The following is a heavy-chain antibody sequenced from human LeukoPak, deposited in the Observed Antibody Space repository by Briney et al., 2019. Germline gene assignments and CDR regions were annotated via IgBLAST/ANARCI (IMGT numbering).Heavy chain of an antibody. CDR2: INHSGST. CDR3: ARLFGFYSYGRFDY. Sequence: SETLSLTCAVYGGSFSGYYWSWLRQPPGKGLEWFGEINHSGSTNYNPSLKSRVTISVDTSKNQFSLKLSSVTAADTAVYYCARLFGFYSYGRFDYWGQGTLVTVSS. V-gene: IGHV4-34*01. D-gene: IGHD5-18*01. CDR1: GGSFSGYY. J-gene: IGHJ4*02.